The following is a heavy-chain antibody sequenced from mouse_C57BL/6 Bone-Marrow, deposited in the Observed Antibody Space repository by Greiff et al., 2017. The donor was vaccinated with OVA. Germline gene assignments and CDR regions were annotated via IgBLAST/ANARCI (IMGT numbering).Heavy chain of an antibody. D-gene: IGHD3-3*01. CDR3: ARNPGGTEGFAY. CDR2: INPYNGGT. CDR1: GYTFTDYY. J-gene: IGHJ3*01. Sequence: VQLQQSGPVLVKPGASVKMSCKASGYTFTDYYMNWVKQSHGKSLEWIGFINPYNGGTSYNQKFKGKATLTVDKSSSTAYMELNSLTSEDSAVYYCARNPGGTEGFAYWGQGTLVTVSA. V-gene: IGHV1-19*01.